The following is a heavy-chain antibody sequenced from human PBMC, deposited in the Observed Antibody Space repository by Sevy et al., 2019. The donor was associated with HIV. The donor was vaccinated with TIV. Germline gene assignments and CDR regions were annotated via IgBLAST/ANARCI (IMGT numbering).Heavy chain of an antibody. Sequence: GGSLRLSCAASGFIVSSNYMTWVRQAPGKGLEWVSVIYGGGSTYYADSVKGQFTISRDNSKNTLYLQMSSLRAEDTAVYYCARASVGGSYGDSGKYYYYYYMDVWGKWTTVTVSS. CDR2: IYGGGST. D-gene: IGHD1-26*01. J-gene: IGHJ6*03. CDR3: ARASVGGSYGDSGKYYYYYYMDV. CDR1: GFIVSSNY. V-gene: IGHV3-53*01.